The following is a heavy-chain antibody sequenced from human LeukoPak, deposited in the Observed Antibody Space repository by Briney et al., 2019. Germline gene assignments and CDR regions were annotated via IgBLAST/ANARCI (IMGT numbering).Heavy chain of an antibody. CDR1: GFTFSSYS. CDR2: ISSSSYI. V-gene: IGHV3-21*01. J-gene: IGHJ6*02. Sequence: GGSLRLSCAASGFTFSSYSMNWVRQAPGKGLEWVSSISSSSYIYYADSVRGRFTISRDNAKNSLYLQMNSLRAEDTAVYYCARDSRFSSGWYGPMDVWGQGTTVTVSS. CDR3: ARDSRFSSGWYGPMDV. D-gene: IGHD6-19*01.